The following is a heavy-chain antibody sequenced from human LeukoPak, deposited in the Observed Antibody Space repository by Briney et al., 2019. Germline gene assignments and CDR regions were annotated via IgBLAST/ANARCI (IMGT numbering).Heavy chain of an antibody. CDR1: GFTFSSYS. V-gene: IGHV3-21*01. CDR3: ARGTLNIPGEHGAFDY. CDR2: ISTSSSYV. Sequence: PGGSLRLSCAASGFTFSSYSMNWVRQAPGKGLEWFSSISTSSSYVHYADSVKGLFTISRDNAKNSLYLQMNSLRAEDTAVYYCARGTLNIPGEHGAFDYWGQGTLVTVSS. D-gene: IGHD1-14*01. J-gene: IGHJ4*02.